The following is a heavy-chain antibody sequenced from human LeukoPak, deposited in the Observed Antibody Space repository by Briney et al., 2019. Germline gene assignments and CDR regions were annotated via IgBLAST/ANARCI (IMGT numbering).Heavy chain of an antibody. V-gene: IGHV4-39*01. CDR3: ARLCQVTTCPRFEY. Sequence: NSSETLSLTCTVSGDSLSSGLYYWGWIRQPPGKGLTWIGSVYYSGSTLFSASFENRVAMPVDRSKNQFSLKLNSVTAADTATYYCARLCQVTTCPRFEYWGQGILVTVAS. CDR1: GDSLSSGLYY. CDR2: VYYSGST. D-gene: IGHD2-21*02. J-gene: IGHJ4*02.